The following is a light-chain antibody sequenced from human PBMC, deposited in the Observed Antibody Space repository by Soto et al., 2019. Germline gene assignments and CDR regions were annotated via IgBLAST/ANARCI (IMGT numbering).Light chain of an antibody. CDR1: QSLSGSY. CDR3: QQYGSSPRA. Sequence: EIVLTQSPGTLSLSPGERATLSCRASQSLSGSYLAWYQQKPGQAPRLLIYGISSRATGIPDRFSGSGSGTDFTLTISRLEPEDFAVYYCQQYGSSPRAFGQGTKLEIK. V-gene: IGKV3-20*01. J-gene: IGKJ2*01. CDR2: GIS.